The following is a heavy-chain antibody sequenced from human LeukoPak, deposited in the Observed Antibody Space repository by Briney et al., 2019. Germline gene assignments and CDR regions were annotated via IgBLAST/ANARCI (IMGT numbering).Heavy chain of an antibody. CDR1: GGSISSYY. Sequence: SETLSLTCTVSGGSISSYYWSWIRQPPGKGLEWIGYIYYSGGTNYNPSLKSRVTISVDTSKNQFSLKLSSVTAADTAVYYCARASGGYSYGLVEYWGQGTLVTVSS. CDR2: IYYSGGT. D-gene: IGHD5-18*01. J-gene: IGHJ4*02. V-gene: IGHV4-59*01. CDR3: ARASGGYSYGLVEY.